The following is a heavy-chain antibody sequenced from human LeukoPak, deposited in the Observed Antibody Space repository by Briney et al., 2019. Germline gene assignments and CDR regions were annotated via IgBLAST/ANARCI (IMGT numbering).Heavy chain of an antibody. D-gene: IGHD3-10*01. J-gene: IGHJ4*02. CDR1: GGSFSGYY. V-gene: IGHV4-34*01. Sequence: SETLSLTCAVYGGSFSGYYWSWIRQPPGKGLELIGEINHSGSTNYNPSLKSRVTISVDTSKNQFSLKLSSVTAADTAVYYCASGGVTMVRGRGTFDYWGQGTLVTVSS. CDR2: INHSGST. CDR3: ASGGVTMVRGRGTFDY.